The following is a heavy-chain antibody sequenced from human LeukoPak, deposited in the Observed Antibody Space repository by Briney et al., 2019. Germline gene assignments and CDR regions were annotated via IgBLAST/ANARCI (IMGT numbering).Heavy chain of an antibody. CDR2: IYYTAGS. V-gene: IGHV4-30-2*05. CDR3: GRGLRYSESYVVEY. J-gene: IGHJ4*02. CDR1: GGSISSGGYS. D-gene: IGHD1-26*01. Sequence: SETLSLTCAVSGGSISSGGYSWSWIRQPPGKGLEWIGYIYYTAGSYYNPSLKSRVTMSIDASTNQFSLKLNSVTAADTAVYHCGRGLRYSESYVVEYWGLGTLVTVSS.